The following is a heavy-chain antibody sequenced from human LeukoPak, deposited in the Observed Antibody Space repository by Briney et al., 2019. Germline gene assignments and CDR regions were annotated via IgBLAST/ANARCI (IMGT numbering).Heavy chain of an antibody. Sequence: GASVKVSCKASGGTFISYAISWVRRAPGQGLEWMGRIIPILGIANYAQKFQGRVTITADKSTSTAYMELNSLRAEDTAVYYCAKDLDTAMLYYFDYWGQGTLVTVSS. CDR2: IIPILGIA. V-gene: IGHV1-69*04. J-gene: IGHJ4*02. CDR3: AKDLDTAMLYYFDY. CDR1: GGTFISYA. D-gene: IGHD5-18*01.